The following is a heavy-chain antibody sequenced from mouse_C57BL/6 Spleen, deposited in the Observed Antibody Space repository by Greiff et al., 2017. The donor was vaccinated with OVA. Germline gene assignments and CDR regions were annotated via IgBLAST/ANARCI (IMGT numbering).Heavy chain of an antibody. CDR1: GYTFTSYW. CDR3: ARAGDGDPAY. V-gene: IGHV1-69*01. Sequence: QVQLQQPGAELVMPGASVKLSCKASGYTFTSYWMHWVKQRPGQGLEWIGEIDPSDSYTNYNQKFKGKSTLTVDKSSSTAYMQLSSLTSEDSAVYYCARAGDGDPAYWGQGPLVTVSA. J-gene: IGHJ3*01. D-gene: IGHD2-13*01. CDR2: IDPSDSYT.